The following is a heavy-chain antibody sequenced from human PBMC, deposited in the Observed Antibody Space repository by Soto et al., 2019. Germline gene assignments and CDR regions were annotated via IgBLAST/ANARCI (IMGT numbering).Heavy chain of an antibody. CDR3: AGGYCSSTSCYFKETYYYYYGMDV. Sequence: GASVKVSCKASGYTFTSYYMHWVRQAPGQGLEWMGIINPSGGSTSYAQKFQGRVTMTRDTSTSTVYMELSSLRSEDTAVYYCAGGYCSSTSCYFKETYYYYYGMDVWGQGTTVTVSS. CDR2: INPSGGST. J-gene: IGHJ6*02. V-gene: IGHV1-46*01. CDR1: GYTFTSYY. D-gene: IGHD2-2*01.